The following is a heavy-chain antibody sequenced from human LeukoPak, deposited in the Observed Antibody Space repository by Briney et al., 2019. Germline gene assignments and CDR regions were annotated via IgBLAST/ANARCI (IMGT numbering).Heavy chain of an antibody. CDR1: GGSISSGGYY. CDR3: ARDLALDCSSTSCPGGGFDP. V-gene: IGHV4-31*03. D-gene: IGHD2-2*01. Sequence: PSETLSLTCTVSGGSISSGGYYWSWIRQHPGKGLEWIGYIYYSGSTYYNPSLKSRVTISVDTSKNQFSLKLSSVTAADTAVYYCARDLALDCSSTSCPGGGFDPWGQGTLVTVSS. CDR2: IYYSGST. J-gene: IGHJ5*02.